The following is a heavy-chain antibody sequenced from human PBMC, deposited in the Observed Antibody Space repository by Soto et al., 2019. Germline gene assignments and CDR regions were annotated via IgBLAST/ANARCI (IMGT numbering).Heavy chain of an antibody. CDR2: VRSKADGGTT. Sequence: GGSLRLSCAASGFTFANAWMSWVRQAPGKGLEWVGRVRSKADGGTTDYAAPVTGRFTISRDDSENTLYLQMNSLKIDDTAVYYCRRDWDYPVLWGQGTLVTVSS. J-gene: IGHJ4*02. V-gene: IGHV3-15*01. CDR3: RRDWDYPVL. CDR1: GFTFANAW. D-gene: IGHD1-7*01.